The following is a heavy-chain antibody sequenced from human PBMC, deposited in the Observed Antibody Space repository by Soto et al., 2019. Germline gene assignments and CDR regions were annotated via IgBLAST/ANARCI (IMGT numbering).Heavy chain of an antibody. CDR2: ITGSGGST. Sequence: GSLRLSCAAAGFTFSTNTMTWVRRAPGMGLDWVSTITGSGGSTFYADPVKGRFTISRDNSKKTVYLQMNSLRAEDTAVYYCAKEVFGQTHFEYWGQGTLVPVSS. CDR1: GFTFSTNT. J-gene: IGHJ4*02. D-gene: IGHD3-3*01. CDR3: AKEVFGQTHFEY. V-gene: IGHV3-23*01.